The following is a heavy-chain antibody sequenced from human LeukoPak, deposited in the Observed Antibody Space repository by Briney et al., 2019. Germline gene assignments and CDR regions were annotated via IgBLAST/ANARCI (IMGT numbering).Heavy chain of an antibody. D-gene: IGHD3-10*01. CDR2: IIHSGST. Sequence: SETLSLTCAVYGGSFSGNYWSWIRQPPGKGLEWIGEIIHSGSTNYNPSLKSRVTISVDTSKNHFSLKLSSVTAADTAVYYCSRRAGIHMVRGFMDVWGKGTTVTVSS. V-gene: IGHV4-34*12. CDR3: SRRAGIHMVRGFMDV. J-gene: IGHJ6*03. CDR1: GGSFSGNY.